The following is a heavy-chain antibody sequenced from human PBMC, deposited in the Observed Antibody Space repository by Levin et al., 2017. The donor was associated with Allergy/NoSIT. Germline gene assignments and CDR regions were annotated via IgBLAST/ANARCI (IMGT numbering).Heavy chain of an antibody. CDR2: ISGSGSNI. J-gene: IGHJ5*02. V-gene: IGHV3-21*01. Sequence: VASVKVSCAASGFTFSSYSMNWVRQAPGKGLEWVACISGSGSNIYYGDSVKGRFTISRDNAKNSLYLQMNSLTAEDTAVYYCARTRLRPYNWFDPWGQGTLVTVSS. CDR1: GFTFSSYS. CDR3: ARTRLRPYNWFDP. D-gene: IGHD5-12*01.